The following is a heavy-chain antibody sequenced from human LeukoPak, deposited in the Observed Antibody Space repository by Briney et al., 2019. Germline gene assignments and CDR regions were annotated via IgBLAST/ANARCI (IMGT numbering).Heavy chain of an antibody. Sequence: SQTLTLTCAISGVSVSSYSTAWNWILQSPSRGLGRLGRTYYRSKWYNDYAVSVKSRITINPDTSKNQFSLQLNSVTPEDTAVYYCAREKRSWFDPWGQGTLVTVSS. V-gene: IGHV6-1*01. CDR3: AREKRSWFDP. CDR1: GVSVSSYSTA. CDR2: TYYRSKWYN. J-gene: IGHJ5*02.